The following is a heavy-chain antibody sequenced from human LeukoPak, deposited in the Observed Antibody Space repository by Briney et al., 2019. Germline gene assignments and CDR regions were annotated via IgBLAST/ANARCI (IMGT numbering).Heavy chain of an antibody. CDR2: IKQDGSEK. CDR3: VRGPNWFDP. CDR1: GFTFSTYW. V-gene: IGHV3-7*01. Sequence: PGGSLRLSCAASGFTFSTYWMSWVPQAPGKGLEWVANIKQDGSEKYYLESVKGRFTICRDNAKNSLYLQMNSLRAEDTAVYYCVRGPNWFDPWGQGTLVTVSS. J-gene: IGHJ5*02.